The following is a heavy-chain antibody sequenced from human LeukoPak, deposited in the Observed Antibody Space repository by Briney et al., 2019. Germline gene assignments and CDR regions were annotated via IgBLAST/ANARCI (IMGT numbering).Heavy chain of an antibody. CDR2: ISGSGGST. D-gene: IGHD5-24*01. CDR3: ARGGWLQFSYYYYGMDV. Sequence: GGSLRLSCAASGFTFSSYAMSWVRQAPGKGLEWVSAISGSGGSTYYADSVKGRFTISRDNSKNTLYLQMNSLRAEDTAVYYCARGGWLQFSYYYYGMDVWGQGTTVTVSS. J-gene: IGHJ6*02. V-gene: IGHV3-23*01. CDR1: GFTFSSYA.